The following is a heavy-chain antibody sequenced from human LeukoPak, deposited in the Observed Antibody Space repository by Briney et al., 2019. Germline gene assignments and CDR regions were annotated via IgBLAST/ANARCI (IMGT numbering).Heavy chain of an antibody. CDR3: ARCLVARGVRLYYFDY. CDR1: GYTFTSYD. CDR2: MNPNSGNT. Sequence: ASVKVSCKASGYTFTSYDINWVRQATGQGLEWMGWMNPNSGNTGYAQKFQGRVTMTRNTSISRAYMELSSLRSEDTAVYYRARCLVARGVRLYYFDYWGQGTLVTVSS. V-gene: IGHV1-8*01. J-gene: IGHJ4*02. D-gene: IGHD3-10*01.